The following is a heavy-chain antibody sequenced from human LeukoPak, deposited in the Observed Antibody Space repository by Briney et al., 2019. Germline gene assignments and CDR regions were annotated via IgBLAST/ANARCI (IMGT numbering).Heavy chain of an antibody. Sequence: GGSLRPSCAASGFTFSSYWMSWVRQAPGKGLEWVANIKQDGSEKYYVDSVKGRFTISRDNAKNSLYLQMNSLRAEDTAVYYCARHRGGIHMITFGGVIHHRYYYYMDVWGKGTTVTVSS. CDR1: GFTFSSYW. J-gene: IGHJ6*03. D-gene: IGHD3-16*02. V-gene: IGHV3-7*01. CDR3: ARHRGGIHMITFGGVIHHRYYYYMDV. CDR2: IKQDGSEK.